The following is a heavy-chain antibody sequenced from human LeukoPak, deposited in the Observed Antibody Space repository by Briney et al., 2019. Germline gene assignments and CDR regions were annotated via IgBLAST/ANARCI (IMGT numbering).Heavy chain of an antibody. Sequence: SETLSLTCAVYGGSFSGYYWSWIRQPPGKGLEWIGEINHSGSTNYNPSLKSRVTISVDTSKNQFSLKLSSVTAADTAVYYCASQTVVAAYYFDYWGQGTLVTVSS. D-gene: IGHD2-15*01. CDR3: ASQTVVAAYYFDY. V-gene: IGHV4-34*01. CDR1: GGSFSGYY. J-gene: IGHJ4*02. CDR2: INHSGST.